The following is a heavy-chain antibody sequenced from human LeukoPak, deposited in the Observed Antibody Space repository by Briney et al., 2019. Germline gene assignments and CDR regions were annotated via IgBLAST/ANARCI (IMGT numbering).Heavy chain of an antibody. D-gene: IGHD3-3*01. CDR2: INPNSGGT. Sequence: ASVKVSCKASGYTFTGYYMHWVRQAPGQGLEWMGWINPNSGGTNYAQKFQGRVTMTRDTSISTAYMELSRLRSDDTAVYYCARSGSTAGYYDFWRPFDPWGQGTLVTASS. CDR1: GYTFTGYY. V-gene: IGHV1-2*02. CDR3: ARSGSTAGYYDFWRPFDP. J-gene: IGHJ5*02.